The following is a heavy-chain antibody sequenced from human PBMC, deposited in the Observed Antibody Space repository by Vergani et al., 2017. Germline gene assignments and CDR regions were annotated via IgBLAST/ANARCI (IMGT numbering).Heavy chain of an antibody. Sequence: QVQVVQSGAEVKKSGASVKVSCKTSGYTFSNYYMHWVRPAPGQGLEWMGIVNPSGGHTNYAQKFQGRVTMTRDTSTSTVYMVLSSLRSEDTAIFYCARGAYGMLTGYRYWGQGTLVTVSA. CDR3: ARGAYGMLTGYRY. CDR2: VNPSGGHT. J-gene: IGHJ4*02. V-gene: IGHV1-46*03. D-gene: IGHD3-9*01. CDR1: GYTFSNYY.